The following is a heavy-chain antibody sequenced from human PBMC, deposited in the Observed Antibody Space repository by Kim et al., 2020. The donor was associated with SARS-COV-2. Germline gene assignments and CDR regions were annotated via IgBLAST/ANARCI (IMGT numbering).Heavy chain of an antibody. CDR3: ARDGGGYTSYYHGMDV. CDR1: AAPIGSGGYY. V-gene: IGHV4-31*03. CDR2: IYYSGST. J-gene: IGHJ6*02. Sequence: SETLSLTCTVSAAPIGSGGYYWSWFRQHPGKGLEWVGSIYYSGSTYYNPSLKGRVSISVDTSKNQFSLRLTSVTAADTAVYFCARDGGGYTSYYHGMDVWGQGTTVTVSS. D-gene: IGHD3-16*02.